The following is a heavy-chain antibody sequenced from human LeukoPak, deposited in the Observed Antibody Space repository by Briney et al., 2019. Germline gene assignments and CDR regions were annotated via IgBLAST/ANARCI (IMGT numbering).Heavy chain of an antibody. CDR1: GFSFSAYA. D-gene: IGHD3-3*01. J-gene: IGHJ4*02. Sequence: PGRSLRLSCAASGFSFSAYAMGCGRQAPGKGLEWVAAISNDGSNRYYADSVKGRFTISRDNAKNSLYLQMNSLRAEDTAVYYCARGPRLLRVLEWLLSGRRGALAGGQNFDYWGQGTLVTVSS. CDR3: ARGPRLLRVLEWLLSGRRGALAGGQNFDY. V-gene: IGHV3-30*04. CDR2: ISNDGSNR.